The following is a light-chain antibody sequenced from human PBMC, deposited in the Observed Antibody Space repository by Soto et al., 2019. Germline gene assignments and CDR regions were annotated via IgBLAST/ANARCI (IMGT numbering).Light chain of an antibody. CDR2: GAS. Sequence: IMLTQSPGTLSLSPGERATLSCRASQSVSSSYLAWYQQKPGQAPRLLIHGASNRATGIPDRFSGSGSGTDFTLTISRLEPEDFAVYYCQQYGGSPRTFGQGTKVDIK. V-gene: IGKV3-20*01. CDR1: QSVSSSY. CDR3: QQYGGSPRT. J-gene: IGKJ1*01.